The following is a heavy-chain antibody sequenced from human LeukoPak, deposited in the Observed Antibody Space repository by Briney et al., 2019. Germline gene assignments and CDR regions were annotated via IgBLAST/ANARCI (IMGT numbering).Heavy chain of an antibody. Sequence: SETLSLTCAVYGGSLSDYYWSWIRQSPGKGLEWIGEISHRGRTYYNLSLKSRVTISVDTSKNQFSLKLSSVTAADTAVYYCARSLTGARVFDYWGQGTLVTVSS. J-gene: IGHJ4*02. CDR1: GGSLSDYY. CDR3: ARSLTGARVFDY. D-gene: IGHD4/OR15-4a*01. CDR2: ISHRGRT. V-gene: IGHV4-34*01.